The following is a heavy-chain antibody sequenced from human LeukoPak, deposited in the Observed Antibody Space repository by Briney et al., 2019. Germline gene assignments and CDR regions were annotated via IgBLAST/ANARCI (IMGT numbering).Heavy chain of an antibody. D-gene: IGHD6-19*01. Sequence: ASVKVSCKASGYIFSSYGISWVRQAPGQGLEWMGWISAYNGNTNYAQKLQGRVTVTTDTSTSTAYMELRSLRSDDTAVYYCARGLWLDDFDYWGQGTLVTVSS. CDR3: ARGLWLDDFDY. CDR2: ISAYNGNT. CDR1: GYIFSSYG. J-gene: IGHJ4*02. V-gene: IGHV1-18*01.